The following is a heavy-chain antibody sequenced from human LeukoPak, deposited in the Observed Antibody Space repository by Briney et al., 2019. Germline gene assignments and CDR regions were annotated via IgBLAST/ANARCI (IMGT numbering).Heavy chain of an antibody. V-gene: IGHV1-2*06. D-gene: IGHD3-22*01. CDR3: ARAYYYESKGYYYYMDV. CDR2: INPNSGGT. CDR1: GGTFSSYA. Sequence: ASVKVSCKASGGTFSSYAISWVRQAPGQGLEWMGRINPNSGGTNYAQKFQGRVTMTRDTSISTAYMELSRLRSDDTAVYYCARAYYYESKGYYYYMDVWGKGTTVTVSS. J-gene: IGHJ6*03.